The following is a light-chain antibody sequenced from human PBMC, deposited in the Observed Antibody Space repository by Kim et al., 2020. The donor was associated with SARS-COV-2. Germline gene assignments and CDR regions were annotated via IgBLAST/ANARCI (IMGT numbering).Light chain of an antibody. J-gene: IGKJ2*01. CDR1: QSISSW. CDR3: QQYKSYPVT. V-gene: IGKV1-5*03. Sequence: DIQMTQSPSTLSASVGDRVTITCRASQSISSWLAWYQQKPGKAPNLLIYKASSLQSGVPSRFSASGSGTEFTLTISSLQPDDSATYYCQQYKSYPVTFGQATKLEI. CDR2: KAS.